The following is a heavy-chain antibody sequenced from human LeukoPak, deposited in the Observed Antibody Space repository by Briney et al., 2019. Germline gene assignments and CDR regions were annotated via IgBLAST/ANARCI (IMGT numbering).Heavy chain of an antibody. CDR2: INPSGGST. CDR1: GYTFTSYY. J-gene: IGHJ6*02. V-gene: IGHV1-46*01. Sequence: ASVKVSCKASGYTFTSYYMHWVRQAPGQGLEWMGIINPSGGSTSYAQKFQGRVTMTRDTSTSTVYMELSSLRSEDTAVYYCATPRFGDRYYYGMDVWGQGTTVTVSS. CDR3: ATPRFGDRYYYGMDV. D-gene: IGHD3-10*01.